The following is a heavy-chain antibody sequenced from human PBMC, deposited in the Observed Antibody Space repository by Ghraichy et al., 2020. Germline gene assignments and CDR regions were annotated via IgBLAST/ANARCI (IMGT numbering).Heavy chain of an antibody. CDR3: AKVYYYDSSGYPDSEYFQH. CDR1: GFTFSSYA. J-gene: IGHJ1*01. D-gene: IGHD3-22*01. Sequence: GGSLRLSCAASGFTFSSYAMSWVRQAPGKGLEWVSAISGSGGSTYYADSVKGRFTISRDNSKNTLYLQMNSLRAEDTAVYYCAKVYYYDSSGYPDSEYFQHWGQGTLVTVSS. V-gene: IGHV3-23*01. CDR2: ISGSGGST.